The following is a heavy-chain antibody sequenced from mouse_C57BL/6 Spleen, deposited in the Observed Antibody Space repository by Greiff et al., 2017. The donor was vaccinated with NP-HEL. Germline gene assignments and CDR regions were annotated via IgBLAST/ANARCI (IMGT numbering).Heavy chain of an antibody. V-gene: IGHV2-2*01. CDR3: ARSPHYYGTLYYAMDY. CDR2: IWSGGST. CDR1: GFSLTSYG. D-gene: IGHD1-1*01. J-gene: IGHJ4*01. Sequence: QVQLKQSGPGLVQPSQSLSITCTVSGFSLTSYGVHWVRQSPGKGLEWLGVIWSGGSTDYNAAFISRLCISKNNSESQVFFKMNSLQADDTAIYYCARSPHYYGTLYYAMDYWGQGTSVTVSS.